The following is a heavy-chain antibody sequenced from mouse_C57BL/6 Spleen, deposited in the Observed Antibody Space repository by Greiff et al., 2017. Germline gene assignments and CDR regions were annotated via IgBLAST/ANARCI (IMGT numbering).Heavy chain of an antibody. CDR1: GYAFSSSW. CDR2: IYPGDGDT. J-gene: IGHJ2*01. Sequence: QVQLQQSGPELVKPGASVKISCKASGYAFSSSWMNWVKQRPGKGLEWIGRIYPGDGDTNYNGKFKGKATLTADKSSSTAYMQLSSLPSEDSAVSFCASPSLDYWGQGTTLTVSS. V-gene: IGHV1-82*01. CDR3: ASPSLDY.